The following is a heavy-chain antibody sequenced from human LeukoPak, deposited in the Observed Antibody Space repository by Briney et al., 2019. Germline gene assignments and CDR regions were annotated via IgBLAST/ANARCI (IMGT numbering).Heavy chain of an antibody. V-gene: IGHV4-61*02. Sequence: PSETLSLTCTVSGGSISSGSYYWSWIRQPAGKGLEWIGRIYTSGSTNYNPSLKSRVTISVDTSKNQFSLKLSSVTAADTAVYYCARRVRAYYYYIDVWGKGTTVTVSS. CDR1: GGSISSGSYY. CDR2: IYTSGST. CDR3: ARRVRAYYYYIDV. J-gene: IGHJ6*03.